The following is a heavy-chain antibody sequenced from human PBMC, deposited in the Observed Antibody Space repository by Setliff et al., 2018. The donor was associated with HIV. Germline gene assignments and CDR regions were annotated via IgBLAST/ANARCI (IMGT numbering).Heavy chain of an antibody. CDR3: AHRLGVMAAFDI. J-gene: IGHJ3*02. D-gene: IGHD3-16*01. Sequence: SGPTLVNPTQTLALTCTFSNFSLTTIGVGVGWIRQPPGKALEWLALIYWDDDKRYSPSLKTRLTITKHNSQNQVVLIMTDVATVDTATYYCAHRLGVMAAFDIWGQGTMVT. CDR1: NFSLTTIGVG. V-gene: IGHV2-5*02. CDR2: IYWDDDK.